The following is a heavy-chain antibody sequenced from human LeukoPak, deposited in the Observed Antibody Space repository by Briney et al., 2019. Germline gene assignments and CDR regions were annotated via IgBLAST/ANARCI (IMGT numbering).Heavy chain of an antibody. D-gene: IGHD5-18*01. CDR2: ISWNSGSI. CDR3: ARGGFYSYGGFDY. CDR1: GFTFDDYA. J-gene: IGHJ4*02. Sequence: GGSLRLSCAASGFTFDDYAMHWVRQAPGKGLEWVSGISWNSGSIGYADSVKGRFTISRDNAKNSLYLQMNSLRAEDTAVYYCARGGFYSYGGFDYWGQGTLVTVSS. V-gene: IGHV3-9*01.